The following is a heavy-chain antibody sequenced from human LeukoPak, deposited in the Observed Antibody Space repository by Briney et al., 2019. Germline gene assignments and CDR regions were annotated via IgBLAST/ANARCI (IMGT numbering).Heavy chain of an antibody. CDR1: GGSFSGYY. D-gene: IGHD5-18*01. Sequence: SETLSLTCAVYGGSFSGYYWSWIRQPPGKGLEWIGEINHSGSTNYNPSLKSRVTISVDTSKNQFSLKLSSVTAADTAVYYCARGTIAGYSYGYSTRGNFDYWGQGTLVTVSS. CDR2: INHSGST. J-gene: IGHJ4*02. CDR3: ARGTIAGYSYGYSTRGNFDY. V-gene: IGHV4-34*01.